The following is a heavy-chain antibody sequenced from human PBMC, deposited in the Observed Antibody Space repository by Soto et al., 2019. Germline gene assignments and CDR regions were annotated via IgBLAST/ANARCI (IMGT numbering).Heavy chain of an antibody. Sequence: ASVKVSCKASGYTFTGYYMHWVRQAPGQGLEWMGWINPNSGGTNYAQKFQGWVTMTRDTSISTAYMELSRLRSDDTAVYYCARALTGGVTRDAFDIWGQGTMVTVSS. J-gene: IGHJ3*02. CDR2: INPNSGGT. V-gene: IGHV1-2*04. D-gene: IGHD7-27*01. CDR3: ARALTGGVTRDAFDI. CDR1: GYTFTGYY.